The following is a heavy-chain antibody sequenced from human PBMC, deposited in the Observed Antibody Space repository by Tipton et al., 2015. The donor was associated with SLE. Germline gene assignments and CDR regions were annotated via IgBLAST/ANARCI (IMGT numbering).Heavy chain of an antibody. CDR3: TKDAASWSRDY. Sequence: TLSLTCSVSGVSITNSYWSWIRQPPGKGLEWIGYIYYTGSAYYNPSLKSRVTISLDPSMNQFSLRLTSVTVADTAVYYCTKDAASWSRDYWGQGTLVTVSS. J-gene: IGHJ4*02. CDR2: IYYTGSA. CDR1: GVSITNSY. D-gene: IGHD6-13*01. V-gene: IGHV4-59*01.